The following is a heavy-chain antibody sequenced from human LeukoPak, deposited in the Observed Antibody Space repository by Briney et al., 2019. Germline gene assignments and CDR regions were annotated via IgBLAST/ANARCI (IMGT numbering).Heavy chain of an antibody. CDR2: INPNSGGT. D-gene: IGHD6-13*01. CDR3: ARDARVWDQQLVVAD. Sequence: GASVKVSCKASGYTFTGYYMHWVRQAPGQGLEWMGRINPNSGGTNYAQKFQGRVTMTRDTSISTAYMELSRLRSDDTGVYYCARDARVWDQQLVVADWGQGTLVTVSS. J-gene: IGHJ4*02. CDR1: GYTFTGYY. V-gene: IGHV1-2*05.